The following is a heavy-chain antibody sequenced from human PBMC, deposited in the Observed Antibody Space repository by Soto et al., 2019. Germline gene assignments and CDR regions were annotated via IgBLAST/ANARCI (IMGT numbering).Heavy chain of an antibody. J-gene: IGHJ4*02. CDR2: MNPGSGDT. Sequence: ASVKVSCKASGYSFTNNDVTWVRQATGQGLEWMGWMNPGSGDTGYAQKFQGRVTMTRDISIATAYMELSSLRSDDTSIYYCARDRHYYDSSGDPKPLDYWGQGTLVTVSS. V-gene: IGHV1-8*01. D-gene: IGHD3-22*01. CDR1: GYSFTNND. CDR3: ARDRHYYDSSGDPKPLDY.